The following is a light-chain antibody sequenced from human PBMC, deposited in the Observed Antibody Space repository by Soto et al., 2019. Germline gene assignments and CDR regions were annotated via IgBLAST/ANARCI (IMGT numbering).Light chain of an antibody. V-gene: IGLV2-14*01. CDR1: SSDVGGYKY. J-gene: IGLJ1*01. CDR2: EVT. Sequence: QSALTQPASVSGSPGQSITISCTGTSSDVGGYKYVSWYQQHPGKAPKLMISEVTNRPSGVSNHFSGSKSGNTASLTISGLQAEDEADYYCSSYTSSSTLVFGTGTKLTVL. CDR3: SSYTSSSTLV.